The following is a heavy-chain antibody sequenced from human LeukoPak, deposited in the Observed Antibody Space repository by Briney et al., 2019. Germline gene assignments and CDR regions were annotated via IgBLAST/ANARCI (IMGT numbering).Heavy chain of an antibody. CDR2: ISNSGSIS. V-gene: IGHV3-11*01. CDR3: ASGSYYGGY. D-gene: IGHD1-26*01. J-gene: IGHJ4*02. Sequence: GGSLRLSCAASGFIFSDYYMSWIRQAQGKGLEWVSDISNSGSISNYADSVKGRFTISRDNAKNSLYLQVNSLRAEDTAVYYCASGSYYGGYWGQGSLVTVSS. CDR1: GFIFSDYY.